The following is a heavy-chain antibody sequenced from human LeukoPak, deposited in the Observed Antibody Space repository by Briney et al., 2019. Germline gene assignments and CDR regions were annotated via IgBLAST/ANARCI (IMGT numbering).Heavy chain of an antibody. V-gene: IGHV4-39*07. CDR2: IYYSGST. CDR3: ARERRYCSSTSCGDWFDP. J-gene: IGHJ5*02. CDR1: GGSISSSSYY. D-gene: IGHD2-2*01. Sequence: PSETLSLTCTVSGGSISSSSYYWGWIRQPPGKGLEWIGSIYYSGSTYYNPSLKSRVTISADTSKNQFSLKLSSVTAADTAVYYCARERRYCSSTSCGDWFDPWGQGTLVTVSS.